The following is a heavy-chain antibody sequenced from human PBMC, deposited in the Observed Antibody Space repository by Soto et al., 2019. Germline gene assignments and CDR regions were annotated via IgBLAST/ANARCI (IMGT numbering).Heavy chain of an antibody. CDR1: GFSLSNARMG. D-gene: IGHD1-26*01. CDR2: IFSNDEK. J-gene: IGHJ6*02. V-gene: IGHV2-26*01. CDR3: ARIRISGSDGMDV. Sequence: QVTLKESGPVLVKPTETLTLTCTVSGFSLSNARMGVSWIRQPPGKALEWLAHIFSNDEKSYSTSLKSRLTISKDTSKSQVVLTMTTMEPVDTATYYCARIRISGSDGMDVWGQGTTVTVSS.